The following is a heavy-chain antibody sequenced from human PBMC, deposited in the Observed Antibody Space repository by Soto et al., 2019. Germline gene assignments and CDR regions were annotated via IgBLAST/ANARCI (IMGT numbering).Heavy chain of an antibody. V-gene: IGHV1-3*01. Sequence: ASVKVSCKASGYTFTSYAMHWVRQAPGQRLEWMGWNKAGNGNTKYSQKNQGRENITRDTTASTAYKELSSQRSEDKAEYYCARPKYYYYYYGMDVWGQGTTVTVSS. CDR1: GYTFTSYA. CDR2: NKAGNGNT. J-gene: IGHJ6*02. CDR3: ARPKYYYYYYGMDV.